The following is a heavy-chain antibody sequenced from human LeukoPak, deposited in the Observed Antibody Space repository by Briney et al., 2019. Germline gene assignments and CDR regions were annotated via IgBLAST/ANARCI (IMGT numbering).Heavy chain of an antibody. CDR2: IYYSGST. CDR1: GGSISSGDYY. J-gene: IGHJ4*02. D-gene: IGHD3-22*01. Sequence: SETLSLTCTVSGGSISSGDYYWSWIRQPPGKGLEWIGYIYYSGSTYYNPSLKSRVTISVDMSKNQFSLKLSSVTAADTAVYYCARVGDYYDSSGHYLFDYWGQGTLVTVSS. CDR3: ARVGDYYDSSGHYLFDY. V-gene: IGHV4-30-4*01.